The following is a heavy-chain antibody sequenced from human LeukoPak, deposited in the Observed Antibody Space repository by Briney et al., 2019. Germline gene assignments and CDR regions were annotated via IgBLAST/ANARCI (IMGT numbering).Heavy chain of an antibody. CDR2: IIPLFDTA. CDR3: ARERMETLPNCFGP. J-gene: IGHJ5*02. V-gene: IGHV1-69*06. CDR1: GDTFSNYA. D-gene: IGHD1-1*01. Sequence: SVKVSCKASGDTFSNYAISWVRQAPGQGLEWMGRIIPLFDTADYAQKFQGRVTITADKSTSTVHMQLSSLRSEDTAIYYCARERMETLPNCFGPWGQGTLVTVSS.